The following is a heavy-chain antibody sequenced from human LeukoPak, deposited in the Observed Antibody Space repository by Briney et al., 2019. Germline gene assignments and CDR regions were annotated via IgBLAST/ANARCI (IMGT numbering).Heavy chain of an antibody. J-gene: IGHJ6*03. Sequence: GGSLRLSSAASVFTFSRYEMNWVRHAPGKGLEWVSYISSSGITIYYTDSVRGRFTISRDNAKNSLYLQMNSLRAEDTAVYYCARWGVYSRSRYARYYYYMDVWGKGTTVTISS. D-gene: IGHD6-13*01. CDR1: VFTFSRYE. CDR2: ISSSGITI. V-gene: IGHV3-48*03. CDR3: ARWGVYSRSRYARYYYYMDV.